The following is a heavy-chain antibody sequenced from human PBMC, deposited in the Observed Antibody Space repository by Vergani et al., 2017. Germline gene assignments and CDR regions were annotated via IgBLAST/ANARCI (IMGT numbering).Heavy chain of an antibody. CDR1: GGSFNTYY. D-gene: IGHD6-13*01. CDR2: IYSTGST. V-gene: IGHV4-59*12. J-gene: IGHJ4*02. Sequence: QVQLEESGPGLVKPSETLSLTCTVSGGSFNTYYWSWIRQSPGKGLEWIGYIYSTGSTNYNPSLNSRVTMSVDKSKSQFSLKLTSVTAADTAVYYCASRIATAGTYFDNWGQGTLVTVSS. CDR3: ASRIATAGTYFDN.